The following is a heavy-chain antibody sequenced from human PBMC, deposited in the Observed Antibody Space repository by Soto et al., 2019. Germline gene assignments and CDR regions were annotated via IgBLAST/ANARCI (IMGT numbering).Heavy chain of an antibody. Sequence: QVQLVESGGGVVQPGRSLRLSCAASGFPFSRYSMHWVRQAPGKGLEWVAVISYDENNKYYADSVKGRFTISRDNSKNTLYLQMNSLRAEDTAVYYCARETYSGNYLFDYWGQGTLVTVSS. V-gene: IGHV3-30-3*01. CDR3: ARETYSGNYLFDY. CDR1: GFPFSRYS. CDR2: ISYDENNK. D-gene: IGHD1-26*01. J-gene: IGHJ4*02.